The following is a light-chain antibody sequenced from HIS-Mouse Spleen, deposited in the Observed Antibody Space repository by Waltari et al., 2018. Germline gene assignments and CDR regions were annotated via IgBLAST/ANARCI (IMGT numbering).Light chain of an antibody. CDR1: SSDVVGYNS. CDR3: CSYAGSYTLV. Sequence: QSALTQPRSVSGSPGQSVTIPCTGTSSDVVGYNSVPWYQQHPGKAPKLMIYDVSKRPSGVPDRFSGSKSGNTASLTISGLQAEDEADYYCCSYAGSYTLVFGGGTKLTVL. CDR2: DVS. V-gene: IGLV2-11*01. J-gene: IGLJ2*01.